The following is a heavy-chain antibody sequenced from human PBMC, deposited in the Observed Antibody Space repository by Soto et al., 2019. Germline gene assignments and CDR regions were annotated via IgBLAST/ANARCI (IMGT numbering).Heavy chain of an antibody. CDR3: AKMGGGIRLNYFED. J-gene: IGHJ4*02. CDR1: GFTFSNYA. D-gene: IGHD1-26*01. Sequence: GGSLRLSCAASGFTFSNYAMSWVRQAPGKGLEWVSVFSVSGGSTYYADSVKGRFTISRDNSKNTLYLQMNSLRAEDTAVYYCAKMGGGIRLNYFEDWGQGAPVTVAS. CDR2: FSVSGGST. V-gene: IGHV3-23*01.